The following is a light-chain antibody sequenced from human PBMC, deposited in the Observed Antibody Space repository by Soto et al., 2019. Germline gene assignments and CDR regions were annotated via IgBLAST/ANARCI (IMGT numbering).Light chain of an antibody. CDR1: QSVRNSY. V-gene: IGKV3-20*01. J-gene: IGKJ2*01. CDR3: QQYGSSPYT. CDR2: GAS. Sequence: EILLTQSPGTLSLSPGERATLSCRASQSVRNSYLAWYQQKPGQAPRLLIYGASGRATGIPDRFSGSGSGTDFTLTISSLEPEDLAVYYCQQYGSSPYTFGQGTKLEI.